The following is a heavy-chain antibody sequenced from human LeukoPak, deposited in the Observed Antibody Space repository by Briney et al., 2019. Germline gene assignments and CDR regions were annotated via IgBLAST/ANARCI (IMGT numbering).Heavy chain of an antibody. CDR1: GGSISSYY. J-gene: IGHJ4*02. CDR2: IYYSGST. CDR3: ARPRIGVTGNPFDY. V-gene: IGHV4-59*08. D-gene: IGHD3-3*01. Sequence: PSETLSLTCTVSGGSISSYYWSWIRQPPGKELEWLGYIYYSGSTNYNPSLKSRVTISVDTSKNQFSLKLSSVTAADTAVYYCARPRIGVTGNPFDYWGQGTLVTVSS.